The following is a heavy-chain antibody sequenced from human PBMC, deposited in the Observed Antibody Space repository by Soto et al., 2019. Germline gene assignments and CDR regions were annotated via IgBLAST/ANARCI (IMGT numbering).Heavy chain of an antibody. D-gene: IGHD6-13*01. CDR2: ISPSDTYI. CDR1: GFTFGSYT. CDR3: ARGGISVSGEDS. V-gene: IGHV3-21*01. J-gene: IGHJ4*02. Sequence: GGSLRLSCAVSGFTFGSYTMNWVRQAPGKGLEWVSCISPSDTYIYYADSVKGRFTISRDNAKNSLYLQMNSLRVEDSAVYYCARGGISVSGEDSWGQGTPVTVSS.